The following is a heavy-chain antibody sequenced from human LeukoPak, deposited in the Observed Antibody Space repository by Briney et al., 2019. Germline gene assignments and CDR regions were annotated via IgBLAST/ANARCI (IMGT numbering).Heavy chain of an antibody. CDR2: ISAYNGNT. CDR1: GYTFTSYG. Sequence: GASVKVSCKAAGYTFTSYGISWVRQARGQGLEWMGWISAYNGNTNYAQKLQGRVTMTTDTSTSTAYMELRSLRSDDTAVYYCARGGVNYGSGSYYNGGFDAFDIWGQGTMVTVSS. J-gene: IGHJ3*02. V-gene: IGHV1-18*01. D-gene: IGHD3-10*01. CDR3: ARGGVNYGSGSYYNGGFDAFDI.